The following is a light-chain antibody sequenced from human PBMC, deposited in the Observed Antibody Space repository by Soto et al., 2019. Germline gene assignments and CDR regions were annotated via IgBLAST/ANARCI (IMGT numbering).Light chain of an antibody. Sequence: QSVLTQPPSASGSPGQSVTISCTGTSSDVGGYNYVSWYQQHPGKAPKLMVFEVSKRPSGVPDRFSGSKSGNTASLTVSGLQAEDEADYYRASYAGSINWVFGGGTQLNVL. CDR3: ASYAGSINWV. CDR1: SSDVGGYNY. CDR2: EVS. V-gene: IGLV2-8*01. J-gene: IGLJ3*02.